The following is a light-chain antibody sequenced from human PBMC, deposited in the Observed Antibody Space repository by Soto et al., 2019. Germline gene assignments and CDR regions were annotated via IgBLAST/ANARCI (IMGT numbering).Light chain of an antibody. CDR3: EQYDNQQWT. CDR1: QSVRDSH. J-gene: IGKJ1*01. CDR2: DAS. Sequence: EIVLTQSPGTLSSSPGGRVTLSCRASQSVRDSHLAWFQQKPGQAPRLLIYDASRRATGIPDRFRGSGSGTEFTLTIRRLEPEDVAVYYCEQYDNQQWTFGQGTKVEIK. V-gene: IGKV3-20*01.